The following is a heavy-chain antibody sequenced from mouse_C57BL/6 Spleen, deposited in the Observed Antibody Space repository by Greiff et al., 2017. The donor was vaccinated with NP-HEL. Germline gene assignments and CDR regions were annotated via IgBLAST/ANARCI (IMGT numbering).Heavy chain of an antibody. D-gene: IGHD1-1*01. CDR3: ARGATVVGAMDY. Sequence: EVQLVESGGGLVQPGGSLKLSCAASGFTFSDYYMYWVRQTPEKRLEWVAYISNGGGSTYYPDTVKGRFTISRDNAKNTLYLQMSRLKSEDTAMYYCARGATVVGAMDYWGQGTSVTVSS. J-gene: IGHJ4*01. CDR2: ISNGGGST. V-gene: IGHV5-12*01. CDR1: GFTFSDYY.